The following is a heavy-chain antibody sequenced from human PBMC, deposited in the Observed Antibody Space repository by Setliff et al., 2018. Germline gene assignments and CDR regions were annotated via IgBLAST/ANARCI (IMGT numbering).Heavy chain of an antibody. J-gene: IGHJ6*02. D-gene: IGHD3-16*01. CDR3: ARDGGMGMIKGYYYGLDV. CDR1: GFTFSSYT. V-gene: IGHV3-48*03. Sequence: GGSLSLSCAASGFTFSSYTMNWVRRGTGKGLEWVAYISSSGSIYYANSVKGRFTISRDNAKNSLYLQMNSLRAEDTAVYYCARDGGMGMIKGYYYGLDVWGQGTSVTVSS. CDR2: ISSSGSI.